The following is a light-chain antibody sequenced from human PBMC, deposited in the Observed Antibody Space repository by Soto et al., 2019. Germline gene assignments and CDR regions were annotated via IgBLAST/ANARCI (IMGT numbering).Light chain of an antibody. CDR1: GSNIGSYS. J-gene: IGLJ2*01. V-gene: IGLV1-51*01. CDR2: DDN. CDR3: ATWDRILRVVV. Sequence: VLTQPPSVSAAPGQKVSISCSGSGSNIGSYSVSWYQPLPGTAPKLLIYDDNKRPSGIPDRFSGSKSGTSATLGITGLQTGDEADYYCATWDRILRVVVFGGGTKVTVL.